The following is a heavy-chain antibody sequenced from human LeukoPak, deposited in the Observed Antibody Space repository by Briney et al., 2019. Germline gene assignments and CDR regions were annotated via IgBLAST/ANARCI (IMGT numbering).Heavy chain of an antibody. Sequence: GGSLRLSCAASGFTFSSFEMNWVRQAPGKGLEWVSTISGSGDSTYYAASVKGRFTISRDNSKNTLYLQMNSLRAEDTAVYYCAKDRSSSFLPVDSWGQGTLVTVSS. J-gene: IGHJ4*02. CDR1: GFTFSSFE. CDR3: AKDRSSSFLPVDS. CDR2: ISGSGDST. V-gene: IGHV3-23*01. D-gene: IGHD6-13*01.